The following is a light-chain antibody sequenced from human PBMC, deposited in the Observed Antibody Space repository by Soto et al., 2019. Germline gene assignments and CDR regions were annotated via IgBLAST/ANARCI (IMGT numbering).Light chain of an antibody. Sequence: QSVLSQPASVSGSPGQSITISCTGTSSDVGGYNYLSWYQQHPAKAPKLMIYEVSNRPSRVSHRFSGSKSGNTASLTISGLQAEDEADYYCFSYTTSSTLVFGGGTKVTVL. CDR2: EVS. CDR3: FSYTTSSTLV. CDR1: SSDVGGYNY. J-gene: IGLJ3*02. V-gene: IGLV2-14*01.